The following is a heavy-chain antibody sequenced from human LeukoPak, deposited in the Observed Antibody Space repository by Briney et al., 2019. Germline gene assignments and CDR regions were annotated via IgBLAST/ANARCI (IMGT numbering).Heavy chain of an antibody. J-gene: IGHJ4*02. CDR2: INPSGGST. CDR1: GYTFTSYY. D-gene: IGHD6-13*01. CDR3: ARDGNSAAAGPFD. V-gene: IGHV1-46*01. Sequence: ASVKVSCKASGYTFTSYYMHWVRQAPGQGLEWMGIINPSGGSTSYAQKFQGRVTMTRGTSTSTVYMELSSLRSEDTAVYYCARDGNSAAAGPFDWGQGTLVTVSS.